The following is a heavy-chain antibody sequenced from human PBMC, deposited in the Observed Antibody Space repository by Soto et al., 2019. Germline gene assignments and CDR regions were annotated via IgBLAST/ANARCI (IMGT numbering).Heavy chain of an antibody. CDR3: SRGARHYFGSGSYWQYYWYYMDV. J-gene: IGHJ6*03. CDR2: INPSDGST. Sequence: QVQLVQSGAEVKKPGASVKVSCKASGYTFINYYMHWVRQAPGQGLEWMGIINPSDGSTSYAQKFQGRVTMTRDTSTSTVYMELSSLRSEDTAVYFCSRGARHYFGSGSYWQYYWYYMDVWGKGTSVTVSS. D-gene: IGHD3-10*01. V-gene: IGHV1-46*03. CDR1: GYTFINYY.